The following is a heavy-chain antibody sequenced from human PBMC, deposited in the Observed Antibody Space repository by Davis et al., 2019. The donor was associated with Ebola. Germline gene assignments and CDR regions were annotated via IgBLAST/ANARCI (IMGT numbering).Heavy chain of an antibody. CDR3: AKWGTARLRGDYWYFDL. Sequence: ASVKVSCKASGYTFISYTLHWVRQAPGQRLEWMGWINAGNGHTKYSQEFQGRVTITRDTSANTAYMELSSLRSEDTAVYYCAKWGTARLRGDYWYFDLWGRGTLVTVSS. D-gene: IGHD4-17*01. J-gene: IGHJ2*01. CDR2: INAGNGHT. V-gene: IGHV1-3*01. CDR1: GYTFISYT.